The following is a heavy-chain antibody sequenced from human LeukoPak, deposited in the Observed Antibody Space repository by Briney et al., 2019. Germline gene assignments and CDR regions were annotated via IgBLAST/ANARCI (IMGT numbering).Heavy chain of an antibody. CDR3: AKNGDRGAYCSGGSCYPYYYYNMDV. V-gene: IGHV3-23*01. D-gene: IGHD2-15*01. CDR2: ISSTGGTA. Sequence: PGGSLRLSCAASGFTFSSFGMSWVRQAPGKGLEWVSAISSTGGTAYYADSVKGRFTIYRDNSKNTLYLQMNSLRAEDTAIYYCAKNGDRGAYCSGGSCYPYYYYNMDVWGKGTTVTISS. J-gene: IGHJ6*03. CDR1: GFTFSSFG.